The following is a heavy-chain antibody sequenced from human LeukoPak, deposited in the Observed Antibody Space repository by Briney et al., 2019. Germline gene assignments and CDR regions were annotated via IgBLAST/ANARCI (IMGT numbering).Heavy chain of an antibody. J-gene: IGHJ4*02. CDR3: ASRGYSYGRTRGGHFDY. CDR2: IYSGGST. V-gene: IGHV3-53*01. Sequence: PGGSLRLSCAASGFTVSSNYMSWVRQAPGKGLEWVSVIYSGGSTYYADSVKGRFTISRDNSKNTLYLQMNSLRAEDTAVYYCASRGYSYGRTRGGHFDYWGQGTLVTVSS. D-gene: IGHD5-18*01. CDR1: GFTVSSNY.